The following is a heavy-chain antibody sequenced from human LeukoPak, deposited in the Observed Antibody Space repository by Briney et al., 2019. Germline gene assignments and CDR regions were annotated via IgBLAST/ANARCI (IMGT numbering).Heavy chain of an antibody. V-gene: IGHV3-74*01. CDR2: IKTDGRST. D-gene: IGHD2-21*02. CDR1: GFTFNNYW. CDR3: ARVKVTATPGYFDY. Sequence: PGGTLRLSCAASGFTFNNYWMHWVRQAQGKGLVWVSHIKTDGRSTNYADSVKGRFTISRDNAKNSLYLQMNSLRAEDTAVYYCARVKVTATPGYFDYWGQGTLVTVSS. J-gene: IGHJ4*02.